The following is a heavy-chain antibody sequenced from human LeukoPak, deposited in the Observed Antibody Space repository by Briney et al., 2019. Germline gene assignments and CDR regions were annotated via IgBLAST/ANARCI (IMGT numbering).Heavy chain of an antibody. CDR3: ATDAFDI. CDR1: GGSFSGYY. Sequence: SETLSLTCAVYGGSFSGYYWSWIRQPPGRGLEWIGEINHSGSTNYNPSLKSRITISVDTSKKQFSLKLSSVTAADTAVYFGATDAFDIWGQGTMVTVSS. CDR2: INHSGST. J-gene: IGHJ3*02. V-gene: IGHV4-34*01.